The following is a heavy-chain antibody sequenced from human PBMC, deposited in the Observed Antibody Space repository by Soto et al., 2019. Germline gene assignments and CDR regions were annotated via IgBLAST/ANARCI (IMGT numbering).Heavy chain of an antibody. D-gene: IGHD3-16*02. Sequence: EVQLVESGGGLVQPGGSLRLSCAASGFTFSSYWMSWVRQAPGKGLEWVANIKQDGSEKYYVDSVKGRFTISRDNAKNSLYLQMNSLRAEDTAVYYCARDLIMITFGGVIDRGGGGDYWGQGTLVTVSS. J-gene: IGHJ4*02. V-gene: IGHV3-7*03. CDR2: IKQDGSEK. CDR3: ARDLIMITFGGVIDRGGGGDY. CDR1: GFTFSSYW.